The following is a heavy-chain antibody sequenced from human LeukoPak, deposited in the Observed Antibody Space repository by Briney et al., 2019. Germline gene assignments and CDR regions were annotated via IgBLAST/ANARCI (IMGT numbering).Heavy chain of an antibody. V-gene: IGHV3-30*02. D-gene: IGHD3-3*01. CDR2: IRYDGSNK. CDR1: GFTFSSYG. Sequence: PGGSLRLSCAASGFTFSSYGMHWVRQAPGKGLEWVAFIRYDGSNKYYADSVKGRFTISRDNSKNTLYLQMNSLRAEDTAVYYCARGPYVFWSASGYWGQGTLVTVSS. CDR3: ARGPYVFWSASGY. J-gene: IGHJ4*02.